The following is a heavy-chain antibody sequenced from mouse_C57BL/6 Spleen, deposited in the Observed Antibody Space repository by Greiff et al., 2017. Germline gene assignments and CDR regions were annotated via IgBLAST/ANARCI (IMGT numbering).Heavy chain of an antibody. V-gene: IGHV1-82*01. Sequence: VQLQQSGPELVKPGASVKISCKASGYAFSSSWMNWVKQRPGKGLEWIGRIYPGDGDTNYNGKFKGKAILTADKSSSTAYLQLSSLTSEDSAVYFCAREGVYYGNYGYFDVWGTGTTVTVSS. CDR2: IYPGDGDT. D-gene: IGHD2-1*01. CDR3: AREGVYYGNYGYFDV. CDR1: GYAFSSSW. J-gene: IGHJ1*03.